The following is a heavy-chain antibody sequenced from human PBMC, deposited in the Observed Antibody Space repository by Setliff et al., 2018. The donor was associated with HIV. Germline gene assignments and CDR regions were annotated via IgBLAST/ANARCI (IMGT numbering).Heavy chain of an antibody. CDR3: MRGRSIAIFGVAYFDF. Sequence: SETLSLTCSVSGGSISSSNYYWGWIRQPPGKGLQWIGSISYSGRTYYNPSLKSRVTISVDTSKNQFSLKLSSVTAADTAVYYCMRGRSIAIFGVAYFDFWGQGTQVTVSS. J-gene: IGHJ4*02. D-gene: IGHD3-3*01. CDR2: ISYSGRT. CDR1: GGSISSSNYY. V-gene: IGHV4-39*07.